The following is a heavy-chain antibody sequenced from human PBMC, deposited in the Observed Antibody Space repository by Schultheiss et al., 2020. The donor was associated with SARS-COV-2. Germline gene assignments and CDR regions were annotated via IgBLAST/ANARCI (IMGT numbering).Heavy chain of an antibody. Sequence: GGSLRLSCAASGFTFSSYSMNWVRQAPGKGLEWVSSISSSSSYTNYADSVKGRFTISRDNAKNSLYLQMNSLRAEDTAVYYCARESSSSFDYWGQGTLVTVSS. CDR1: GFTFSSYS. D-gene: IGHD6-6*01. J-gene: IGHJ4*02. CDR2: ISSSSSYT. V-gene: IGHV3-21*04. CDR3: ARESSSSFDY.